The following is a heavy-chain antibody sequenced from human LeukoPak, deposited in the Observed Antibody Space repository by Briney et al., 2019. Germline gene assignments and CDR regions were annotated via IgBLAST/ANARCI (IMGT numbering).Heavy chain of an antibody. J-gene: IGHJ4*02. Sequence: SETLSLTCTVSGGSISSYHWSWIRQPPGKGLEWIGYIYYSGSTNYNPSLKSRVTISVDTSKNQFSLKLSSVTAADTAVYYCARSPPTVTTEPFDYWGQGTLVTVSS. CDR3: ARSPPTVTTEPFDY. CDR1: GGSISSYH. CDR2: IYYSGST. V-gene: IGHV4-59*01. D-gene: IGHD4-17*01.